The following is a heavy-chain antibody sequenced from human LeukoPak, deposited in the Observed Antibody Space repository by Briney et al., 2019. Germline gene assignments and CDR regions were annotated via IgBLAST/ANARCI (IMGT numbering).Heavy chain of an antibody. Sequence: SETLSLTCSVSGGSIISYYWVWIRQPAGKGLEWIGRIFSSGTTNYNPSLKSRVSLSVDTSKNQISLTLSSVTAADTAVYYCARFTGTYDACDIWGQGTMV. CDR3: ARFTGTYDACDI. D-gene: IGHD1/OR15-1a*01. V-gene: IGHV4-4*07. CDR1: GGSIISYY. J-gene: IGHJ3*02. CDR2: IFSSGTT.